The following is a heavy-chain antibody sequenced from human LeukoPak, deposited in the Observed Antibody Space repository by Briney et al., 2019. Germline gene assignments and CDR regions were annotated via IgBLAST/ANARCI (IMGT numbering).Heavy chain of an antibody. CDR2: IDKHGNGK. V-gene: IGHV3-7*01. D-gene: IGHD1-26*01. J-gene: IGHJ4*02. CDR3: ARDAGWGYYDL. CDR1: GFTFSISW. Sequence: GGSLRLSCVASGFTFSISWVTWVRQAPGEGLEWVANIDKHGNGKYYVDSVKGRFAISRDYATNSVFLQMNSLRAEDTSVYYCARDAGWGYYDLWGQGTPVTVSS.